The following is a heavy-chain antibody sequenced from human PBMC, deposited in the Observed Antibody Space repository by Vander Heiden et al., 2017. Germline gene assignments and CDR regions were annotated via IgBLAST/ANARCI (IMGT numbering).Heavy chain of an antibody. CDR3: AKDRAAHNWFDP. Sequence: YADSVKGRFTISRDNSKKTLYLKMKSMRAEDTAVYYFAKDRAAHNWFDPWVHGTLVTVYS. V-gene: IGHV3-23*01. D-gene: IGHD6-6*01. J-gene: IGHJ5*02.